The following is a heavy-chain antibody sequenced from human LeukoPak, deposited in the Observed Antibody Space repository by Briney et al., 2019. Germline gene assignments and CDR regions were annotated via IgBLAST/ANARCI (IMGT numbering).Heavy chain of an antibody. CDR2: IYYSGST. CDR3: GRGGDGGGNSGNNWFDP. Sequence: SETLSLTCTVSGGSISSGGYYWSWIRQHPGKGLEWIGYIYYSGSTYYNPSLKSRVTISVDTSKNQFSLKLSSVTAADTAVYYWGRGGDGGGNSGNNWFDPWGQGTLVTVSS. J-gene: IGHJ5*02. CDR1: GGSISSGGYY. D-gene: IGHD4-23*01. V-gene: IGHV4-31*03.